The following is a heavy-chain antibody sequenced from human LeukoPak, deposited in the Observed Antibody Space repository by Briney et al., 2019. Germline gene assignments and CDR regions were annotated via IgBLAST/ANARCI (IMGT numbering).Heavy chain of an antibody. V-gene: IGHV1-18*01. CDR2: ISPSNGNT. D-gene: IGHD1-26*01. Sequence: ASVKVSCKASGYAFTGYGISWVRQAPGQGLEWMGWISPSNGNTNYVQNLQGRVTMTTDASTSTAYMELRSLRSDDTAVYYCARYGGTIVGANRCFDYWGQGTLVTVSS. J-gene: IGHJ4*02. CDR3: ARYGGTIVGANRCFDY. CDR1: GYAFTGYG.